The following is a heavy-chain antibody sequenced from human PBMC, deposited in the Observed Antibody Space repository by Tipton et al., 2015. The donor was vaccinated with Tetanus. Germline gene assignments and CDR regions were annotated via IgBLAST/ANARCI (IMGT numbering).Heavy chain of an antibody. D-gene: IGHD3-22*01. V-gene: IGHV4-4*08. CDR3: ARDRRDFAYDSRGFYSPLYYFDN. Sequence: TLSLTCTVSGVSMIDSYWNWIRQPPGKGLEWLGYISHSGTTNYNPSLMSRVTLSLDTARGQFSLKLTSVTAADAAVYFCARDRRDFAYDSRGFYSPLYYFDNWGQGLRVTVSS. J-gene: IGHJ4*02. CDR2: ISHSGTT. CDR1: GVSMIDSY.